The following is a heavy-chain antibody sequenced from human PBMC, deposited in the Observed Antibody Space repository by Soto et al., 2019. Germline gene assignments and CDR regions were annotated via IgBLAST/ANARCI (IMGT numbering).Heavy chain of an antibody. J-gene: IGHJ3*02. CDR1: GFTFGDYA. CDR3: TRDRVLVDTMIVPSDAFDI. V-gene: IGHV3-49*01. D-gene: IGHD3-22*01. Sequence: PGGSLRLSCTASGFTFGDYAMSWFRQAPGKGLEWVGFIRSKAYGGTTEYTASVKGRFTISRDDSKSIAYLQMNSLKTEDTAVYYCTRDRVLVDTMIVPSDAFDIWGQGTMVTVSS. CDR2: IRSKAYGGTT.